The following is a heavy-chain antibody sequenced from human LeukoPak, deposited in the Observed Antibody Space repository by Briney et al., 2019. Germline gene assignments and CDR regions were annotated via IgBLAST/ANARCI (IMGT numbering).Heavy chain of an antibody. D-gene: IGHD3-10*01. CDR2: IYDTGST. CDR1: GVSISSGGNS. J-gene: IGHJ6*02. V-gene: IGHV4-30-2*01. Sequence: SETLSLTCAVSGVSISSGGNSWNWIRQPPGKGLEWIGRIYDTGSTYYNPSLKSRVTISVDKSKNQSSLRLRSVTAADTAVYYCANSGSYHYYHYGMDVWGQGTTVTVSS. CDR3: ANSGSYHYYHYGMDV.